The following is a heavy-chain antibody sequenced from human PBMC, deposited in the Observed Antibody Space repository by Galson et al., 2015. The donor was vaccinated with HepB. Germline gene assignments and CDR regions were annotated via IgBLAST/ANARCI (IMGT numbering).Heavy chain of an antibody. J-gene: IGHJ4*02. V-gene: IGHV1-18*01. Sequence: SVKVSCKASGYTFTSYGISWVRQAPGQGLEWMGWISAYNGNTNYAQKLQGRVTMTTDTSTSTAYMELRSLRSDDTAVYSCARAPMVRGAIITGPRPNFDYWGQGTLVTVSS. CDR2: ISAYNGNT. CDR1: GYTFTSYG. D-gene: IGHD3-10*01. CDR3: ARAPMVRGAIITGPRPNFDY.